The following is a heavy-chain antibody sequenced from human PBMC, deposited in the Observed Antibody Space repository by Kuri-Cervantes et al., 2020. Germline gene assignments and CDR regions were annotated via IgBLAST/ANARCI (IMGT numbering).Heavy chain of an antibody. D-gene: IGHD2-21*02. J-gene: IGHJ4*01. CDR2: IYSGGST. CDR1: GFTVSSNY. V-gene: IGHV3-53*01. CDR3: AKDLRDVIDCGGVCYSGFDY. Sequence: GESLKISCAASGFTVSSNYMSWVRQAPGKGLEWVSVIYSGGSTYYADSVKGRFTISRDNSKNTLYLQMNSLRAEDTAVYYCAKDLRDVIDCGGVCYSGFDYWGHGTLVTVSS.